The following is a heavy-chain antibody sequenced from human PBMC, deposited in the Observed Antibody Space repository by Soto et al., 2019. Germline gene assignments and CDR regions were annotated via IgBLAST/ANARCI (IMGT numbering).Heavy chain of an antibody. Sequence: QVQLVESGGGVVQPGRPLRLSCAASGFTFSSYAMHWVRQAPGKGLEWVAVISYDGSNKYYADSVKGRFTISRDNSKNTLYLQMNSLRAEDTAVYYCARGGPRYQLLWSYFDYWGQGTLVTVSS. D-gene: IGHD2-2*01. CDR2: ISYDGSNK. V-gene: IGHV3-30-3*01. CDR3: ARGGPRYQLLWSYFDY. J-gene: IGHJ4*02. CDR1: GFTFSSYA.